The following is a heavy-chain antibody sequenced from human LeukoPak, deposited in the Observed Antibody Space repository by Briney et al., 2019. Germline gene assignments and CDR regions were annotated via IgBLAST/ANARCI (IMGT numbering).Heavy chain of an antibody. V-gene: IGHV3-64D*06. CDR2: ITNNGGNT. D-gene: IGHD3-9*01. CDR1: GFTFSSYT. Sequence: GGSLSLSCSASGFTFSSYTIHWVRQAPGKGLECVSAITNNGGNTYYADSVKGRFTISRDNSKNTVYLQMRAEDTAVYYCVIVRGYFDSSGSDYWGQGTLVTVSS. CDR3: VIVRGYFDSSGSDY. J-gene: IGHJ4*02.